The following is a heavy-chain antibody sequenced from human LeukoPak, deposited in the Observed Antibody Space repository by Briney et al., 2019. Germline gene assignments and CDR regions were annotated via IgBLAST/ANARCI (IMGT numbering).Heavy chain of an antibody. J-gene: IGHJ4*02. V-gene: IGHV3-33*01. CDR3: ARAESYYDSSGYFGYYFDY. D-gene: IGHD3-22*01. CDR1: GFIFSSYG. Sequence: PGGSLRLSCSVSGFIFSSYGMHWVRQAPGKRLEWVAAIWYDGSNKYYADSVKGRFTISRDNSKNTLYLQMNSLRAEDTAVYYCARAESYYDSSGYFGYYFDYWGQGTLVTVSS. CDR2: IWYDGSNK.